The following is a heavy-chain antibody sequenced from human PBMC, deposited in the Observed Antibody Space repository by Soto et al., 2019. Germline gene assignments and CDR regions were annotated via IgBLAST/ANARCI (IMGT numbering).Heavy chain of an antibody. J-gene: IGHJ6*02. V-gene: IGHV1-8*01. CDR1: GYTFTSDD. CDR3: ARPHDYIWGSYRTIQSYGLDV. CDR2: MNPNSGNT. Sequence: ASEQVSSRASGYTFTSDDINWVRQATGQGPEWMGCMNPNSGNTDYAQKFQGRVTMTRDTSINTAYMELSSLRSEDTAVYYCARPHDYIWGSYRTIQSYGLDVWGQGTTVTVSS. D-gene: IGHD3-16*02.